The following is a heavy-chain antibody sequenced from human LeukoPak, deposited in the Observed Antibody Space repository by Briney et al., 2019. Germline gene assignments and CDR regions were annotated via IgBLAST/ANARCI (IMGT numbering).Heavy chain of an antibody. CDR3: AGQSSSWYFDY. D-gene: IGHD6-13*01. J-gene: IGHJ4*02. Sequence: GGSLRLSCAASGFTFSSYSMNWIRQAPGKGLEWVSYISSSGSTIYYADSVKGRFTISRDNAKNSLYLQMNSLRAEDTAVYYCAGQSSSWYFDYWGQGTLVTVSS. V-gene: IGHV3-48*04. CDR1: GFTFSSYS. CDR2: ISSSGSTI.